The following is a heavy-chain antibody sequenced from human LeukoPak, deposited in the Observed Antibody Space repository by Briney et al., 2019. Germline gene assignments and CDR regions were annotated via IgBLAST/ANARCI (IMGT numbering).Heavy chain of an antibody. D-gene: IGHD3-10*01. V-gene: IGHV4-59*01. CDR1: GGSISSYY. CDR3: ARSGGYNYGMDV. Sequence: SETLSLTCTVSGGSISSYYWNWIRQPPGKGLEWIGYIYYSGSTNYNPSLKSRVTISVDTSKIQFSLKLSSVTAADTAVYYCARSGGYNYGMDVWGQGTTVTVSS. J-gene: IGHJ6*02. CDR2: IYYSGST.